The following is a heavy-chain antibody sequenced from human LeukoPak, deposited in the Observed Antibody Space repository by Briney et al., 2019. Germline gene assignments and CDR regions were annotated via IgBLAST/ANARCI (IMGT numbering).Heavy chain of an antibody. Sequence: SETLSLTCTVSGGPISSYYWSWIRQPAGKGLEWIGRTHSSGSTNYNPSIQSRVTMSVDTSKSQFSLNLTSVTAADTAVYYCARGYCGGDCYSGSKYYFDYWGQGTLVTVSS. CDR2: THSSGST. D-gene: IGHD2-21*02. CDR3: ARGYCGGDCYSGSKYYFDY. V-gene: IGHV4-4*07. J-gene: IGHJ4*02. CDR1: GGPISSYY.